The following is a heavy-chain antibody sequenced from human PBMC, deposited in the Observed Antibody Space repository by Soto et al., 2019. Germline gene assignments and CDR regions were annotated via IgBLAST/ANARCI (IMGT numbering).Heavy chain of an antibody. CDR3: ASVWELNVTPIDY. Sequence: QVQLQQWGAGLLKPSETLSPTCAVYGGSFSGYYWSWIRQPPGKGLEWIGEINHSGSTNYNPSLKSRVTISVDTSKNQFSLKLSSVTAADTAVYYCASVWELNVTPIDYWGQGTLVTVSS. CDR1: GGSFSGYY. D-gene: IGHD1-26*01. J-gene: IGHJ4*02. CDR2: INHSGST. V-gene: IGHV4-34*01.